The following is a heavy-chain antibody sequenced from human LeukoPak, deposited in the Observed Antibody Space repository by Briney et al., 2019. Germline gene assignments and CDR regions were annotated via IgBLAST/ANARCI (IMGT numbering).Heavy chain of an antibody. Sequence: SETLSLPCTVSGGSISSGGYYWSWIRQHPGKGLEWIGNIYYSGSTYYNPSLKSRVIISVDTSKNQFSLKVSSVTAADTAVYYCAGDTTLDYWGQGTLVTVSS. J-gene: IGHJ4*02. CDR1: GGSISSGGYY. D-gene: IGHD1-1*01. V-gene: IGHV4-31*03. CDR3: AGDTTLDY. CDR2: IYYSGST.